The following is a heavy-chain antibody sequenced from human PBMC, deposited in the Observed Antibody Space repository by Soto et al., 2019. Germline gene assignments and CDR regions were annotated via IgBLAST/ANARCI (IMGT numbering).Heavy chain of an antibody. CDR1: GVSISSGGYS. V-gene: IGHV4-30-2*01. CDR2: VYHSGST. Sequence: SDTLSLTCAVSGVSISSGGYSWILIRQPPGKGLEWIGYVYHSGSTYYNPSLKSRVTISVDRSKNQFSLKLSSVTAADTAVYYCARGGYIFGPTDNWFDPWGQGTLVTVSS. CDR3: ARGGYIFGPTDNWFDP. J-gene: IGHJ5*02. D-gene: IGHD3-3*02.